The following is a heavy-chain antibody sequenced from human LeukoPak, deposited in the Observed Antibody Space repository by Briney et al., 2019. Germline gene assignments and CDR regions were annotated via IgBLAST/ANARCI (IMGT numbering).Heavy chain of an antibody. CDR2: IIPIFGTA. J-gene: IGHJ4*02. CDR1: GGTFSGYA. CDR3: ARAFNTAMVPGFDY. V-gene: IGHV1-69*05. Sequence: SVKVSCKASGGTFSGYAISWVRQAPGQGPEWMGGIIPIFGTANYAQKFQGRVTITTDESTSTAYMELSSLRSEDTAVYYCARAFNTAMVPGFDYWGQGTLVTVSS. D-gene: IGHD5-18*01.